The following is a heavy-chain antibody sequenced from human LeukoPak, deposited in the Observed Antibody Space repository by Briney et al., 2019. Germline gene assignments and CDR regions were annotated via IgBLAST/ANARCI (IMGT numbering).Heavy chain of an antibody. Sequence: SETLSLTCAVSGGSISIDYSYWAWIRHPPGMGPEWIGSMSYTGKAYYNSSLKSRVTFFAATTKNQLSLNLSSVTAADTAVYYCARSFLFRFDPWGQGTLVAVSS. CDR2: MSYTGKA. V-gene: IGHV4-39*01. CDR1: GGSISIDYSY. J-gene: IGHJ5*02. CDR3: ARSFLFRFDP.